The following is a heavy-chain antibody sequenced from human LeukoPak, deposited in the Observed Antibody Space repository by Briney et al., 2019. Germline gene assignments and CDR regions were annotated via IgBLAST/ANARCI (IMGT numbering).Heavy chain of an antibody. Sequence: GASVKVSCKASGYTFTGYYMHWVRQAPGQGLEWMGWINPNSGGTNYAQKFQGRVTMTRDTSISTAYMELSRLRSDDTAVYYCARDVRDYDILTGCYFDYWGQGTLVTVSS. D-gene: IGHD3-9*01. CDR3: ARDVRDYDILTGCYFDY. V-gene: IGHV1-2*02. CDR2: INPNSGGT. CDR1: GYTFTGYY. J-gene: IGHJ4*02.